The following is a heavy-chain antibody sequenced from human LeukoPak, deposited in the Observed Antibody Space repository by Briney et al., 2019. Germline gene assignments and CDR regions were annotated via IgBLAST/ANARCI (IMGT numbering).Heavy chain of an antibody. CDR1: AASTSSYY. J-gene: IGHJ6*03. D-gene: IGHD2-8*02. V-gene: IGHV4-4*07. CDR2: VYSSGSV. Sequence: PSQTLSPTCPVSAASTSSYYCSCIRLPAPQRPHRIGIVYSSGSVNYNPSLKSRVTMSVDTSKTQFSLELSVVAAADSALYYCARVGMFYCTEPSCYGDYYYYMDVWGKGTTVTVSS. CDR3: ARVGMFYCTEPSCYGDYYYYMDV.